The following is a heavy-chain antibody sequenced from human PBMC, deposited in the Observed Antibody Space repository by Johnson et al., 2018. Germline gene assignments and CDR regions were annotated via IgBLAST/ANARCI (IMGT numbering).Heavy chain of an antibody. V-gene: IGHV1-8*01. J-gene: IGHJ3*02. Sequence: QVQLVESGAEVKKPGASVKVSCKASGYTFTSYDINWVRQATGQGLEWMGWMNPNSGNTGYAQKFQGRVTMTRNTSISTAYMERSSLRSEATAVYHRAGVDGPDAFDIWGQGTMVTVSS. CDR1: GYTFTSYD. CDR3: AGVDGPDAFDI. CDR2: MNPNSGNT. D-gene: IGHD5-24*01.